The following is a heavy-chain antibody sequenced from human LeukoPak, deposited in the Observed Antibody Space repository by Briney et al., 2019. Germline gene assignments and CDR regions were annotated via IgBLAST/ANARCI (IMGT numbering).Heavy chain of an antibody. D-gene: IGHD4-17*01. J-gene: IGHJ4*02. Sequence: SETLSLTCTVSGGSLSGFYWSWIRQPPGAGLEWIGYVYYSGSTTYNPSLKSRVTISVDTSKNQFSLRLGSVTAADTAVYYCARVTTVTTFDYWGQGTLVTVSS. CDR3: ARVTTVTTFDY. V-gene: IGHV4-59*01. CDR1: GGSLSGFY. CDR2: VYYSGST.